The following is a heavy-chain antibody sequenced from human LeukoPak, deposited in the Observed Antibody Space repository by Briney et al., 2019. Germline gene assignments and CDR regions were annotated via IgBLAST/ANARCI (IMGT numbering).Heavy chain of an antibody. CDR2: VYNSGST. V-gene: IGHV4-39*07. D-gene: IGHD6-13*01. CDR3: ARADYSSTWSHDYYYMDV. Sequence: SETLSLTCTVSGGSISSANYYWGWIRQPPGKGLEWIGSVYNSGSTYYDPSLKSRVTVSLAMSQYQFSLRLTSVTAADTAVYYCARADYSSTWSHDYYYMDVWGKGTTVTVSS. CDR1: GGSISSANYY. J-gene: IGHJ6*03.